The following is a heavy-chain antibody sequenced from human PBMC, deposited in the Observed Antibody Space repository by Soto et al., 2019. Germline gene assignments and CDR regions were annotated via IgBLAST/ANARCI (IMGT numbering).Heavy chain of an antibody. CDR2: ISYDGSDK. V-gene: IGHV3-30*18. J-gene: IGHJ6*02. CDR3: AKVVTYGRTFRYYYGMDV. CDR1: GFTFSSYG. D-gene: IGHD3-10*01. Sequence: QVQLVESGGGVVQPGRSLRLSCTASGFTFSSYGMHWVRQAPGKGLEWVSLISYDGSDKYYADSVKGRFTISRDNSKNTLYLQMNSLRPEDTAVYYCAKVVTYGRTFRYYYGMDVWGQGTTVTVSS.